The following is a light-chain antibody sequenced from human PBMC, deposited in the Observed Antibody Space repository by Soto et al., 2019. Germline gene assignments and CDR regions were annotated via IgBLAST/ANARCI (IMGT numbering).Light chain of an antibody. J-gene: IGKJ1*01. V-gene: IGKV1-5*03. Sequence: DIQMTQSPSTLSGSVGDRVTITWRASQTISSWLAWYQQKKGKAPKILIYKASTLKSGVPSRFRGSGSGTEFTLTISRLQPDDFETYYCQHYNSYSEAFGQGTKVDIK. CDR1: QTISSW. CDR2: KAS. CDR3: QHYNSYSEA.